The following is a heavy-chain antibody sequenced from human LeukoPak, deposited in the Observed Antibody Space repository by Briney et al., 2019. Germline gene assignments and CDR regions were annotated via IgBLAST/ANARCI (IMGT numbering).Heavy chain of an antibody. J-gene: IGHJ4*02. Sequence: SSQTLSLTCAVYGGSFSGYYWSWIRQPPGKGLEWIGEINHSGSTNYNPSLKSRVTISVDTSKNQFSLKLSSVTAADTAVYYCARGFEYYDYVWGSYRRLTSYYFDYWGQGTLVTVSS. CDR3: ARGFEYYDYVWGSYRRLTSYYFDY. D-gene: IGHD3-16*02. CDR1: GGSFSGYY. CDR2: INHSGST. V-gene: IGHV4-34*01.